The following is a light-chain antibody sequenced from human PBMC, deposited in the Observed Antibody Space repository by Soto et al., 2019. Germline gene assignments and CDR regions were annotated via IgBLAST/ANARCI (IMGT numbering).Light chain of an antibody. J-gene: IGKJ3*01. CDR3: LQAYNYPFT. Sequence: AIQMTQSPSSLSASVGDRVTITCRASQDIRNDLGLYQQKPGQAPNLLIFPASTLQTGVPSRFSGSGSGTDFTLTNSSLQPEDFATYYCLQAYNYPFTFGPGTKVDI. V-gene: IGKV1-6*01. CDR1: QDIRND. CDR2: PAS.